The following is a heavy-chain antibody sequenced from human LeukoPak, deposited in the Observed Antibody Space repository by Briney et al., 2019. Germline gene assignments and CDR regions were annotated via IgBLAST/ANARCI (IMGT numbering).Heavy chain of an antibody. CDR1: GYTFTDYF. CDR2: IHPNSGGT. V-gene: IGHV1-2*02. CDR3: ARGRKNLNYDILTGFVNNWFDP. Sequence: ASVKVSCKASGYTFTDYFMHWVRQAPVQGLEWIGWIHPNSGGTHYAQKFQGRVTMTRDTSISTAYMELSRLRSDDTAVYYCARGRKNLNYDILTGFVNNWFDPWGQGTLVTVSS. J-gene: IGHJ5*02. D-gene: IGHD3-9*01.